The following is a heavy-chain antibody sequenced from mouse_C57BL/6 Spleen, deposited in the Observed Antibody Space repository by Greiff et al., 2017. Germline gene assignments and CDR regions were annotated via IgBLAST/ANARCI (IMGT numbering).Heavy chain of an antibody. Sequence: QVQLQQPGAELVMPGASVKLSCKASGYTFTSYWMHWVKQRPGQGLEWIGEIDPSDSYTNYNQKFKGKSTLTVDKSSSTAYMQLSSLTSEDAAVYYCARSGLRKDFDYWGQGTTLTVSS. J-gene: IGHJ2*01. V-gene: IGHV1-69*01. CDR1: GYTFTSYW. CDR3: ARSGLRKDFDY. CDR2: IDPSDSYT. D-gene: IGHD1-1*01.